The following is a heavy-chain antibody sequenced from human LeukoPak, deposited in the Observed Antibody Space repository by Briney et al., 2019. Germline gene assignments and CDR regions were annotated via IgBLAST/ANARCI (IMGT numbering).Heavy chain of an antibody. D-gene: IGHD3-10*02. CDR3: ATDVRD. Sequence: GASVKVSCKAFGYTFTGYYLFWVRQALGQGLEWMGWINPNTGATNSAQRFQGRVTLTRDTSISTAYMDLSRLRLDDTAVYYCATDVRDWGQGTLVTVSS. CDR1: GYTFTGYY. J-gene: IGHJ4*02. CDR2: INPNTGAT. V-gene: IGHV1-2*02.